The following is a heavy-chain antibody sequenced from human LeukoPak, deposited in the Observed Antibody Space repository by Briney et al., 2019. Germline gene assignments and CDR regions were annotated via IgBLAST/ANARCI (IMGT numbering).Heavy chain of an antibody. Sequence: SETLSLTCAVHGGSFSGCYWSWIRQPPGKGLEWIGEINHSGSTNYNPSLKSRVTISVDTSKNQFSLKLSSVTAADTAVYYCARGGTYSSGWYNWFDPWGQGTLVTVSS. CDR3: ARGGTYSSGWYNWFDP. CDR2: INHSGST. CDR1: GGSFSGCY. D-gene: IGHD3-22*01. V-gene: IGHV4-34*01. J-gene: IGHJ5*02.